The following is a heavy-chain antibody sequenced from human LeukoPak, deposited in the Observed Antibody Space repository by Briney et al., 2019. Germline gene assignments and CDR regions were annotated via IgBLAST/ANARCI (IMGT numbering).Heavy chain of an antibody. CDR2: ISSSGSTI. J-gene: IGHJ4*02. D-gene: IGHD4-17*01. CDR3: ARILPYGDYGDY. CDR1: GFTFSSYE. Sequence: GGSLRLSCAASGFTFSSYEMNWVRQAPGKGLEWVSYISSSGSTIYYADSVKGRFTVSRDNAKNSLYLQMNSLRAEDTAVYYCARILPYGDYGDYWGQGTLVTVSS. V-gene: IGHV3-48*03.